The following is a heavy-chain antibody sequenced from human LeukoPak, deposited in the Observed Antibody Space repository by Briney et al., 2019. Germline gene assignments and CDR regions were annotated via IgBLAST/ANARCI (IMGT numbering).Heavy chain of an antibody. V-gene: IGHV4-34*01. CDR3: ARGPPEHYYDGSGYYYFDY. CDR2: INHSGST. J-gene: IGHJ4*02. CDR1: GGSFSGYY. D-gene: IGHD3-22*01. Sequence: SETLSLTCAVYGGSFSGYYWTWIRQPPGNGLEWIGEINHSGSTNYNPSLKSRVTISVDTSKNQFSLKLSSVTAADTAVYYCARGPPEHYYDGSGYYYFDYWGQGTLVTVSS.